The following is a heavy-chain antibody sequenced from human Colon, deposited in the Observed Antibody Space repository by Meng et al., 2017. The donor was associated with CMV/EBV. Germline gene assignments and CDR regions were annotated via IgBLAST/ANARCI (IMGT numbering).Heavy chain of an antibody. Sequence: GESLKISCAVSGFSLSDYWMNWVRQAPGKGLEWVASITSGVNTMYYADSVKGRFTISRDNANKSLFLQINSLRAEDTAVYYCARDRKVLRLGESSLSYSYYYGMDVWGQGTTVTVSS. CDR1: GFSLSDYW. CDR2: ITSGVNTM. J-gene: IGHJ6*02. D-gene: IGHD3-16*01. V-gene: IGHV3-48*01. CDR3: ARDRKVLRLGESSLSYSYYYGMDV.